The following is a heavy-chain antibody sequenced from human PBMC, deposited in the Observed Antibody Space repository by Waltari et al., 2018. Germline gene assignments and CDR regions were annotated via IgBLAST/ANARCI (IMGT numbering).Heavy chain of an antibody. CDR3: AVNYYDSSGYPDDAFDI. Sequence: EVQLVESGGGLIQPGGSLRLSCAASGFTVSSNYMSWVRQAPGKGLEWVSVIYSGGSTYYADSVKGRFTSSRDNSKNTLYLQMNSLRAEDTAVYYCAVNYYDSSGYPDDAFDIWGQGTMVTVSS. V-gene: IGHV3-53*01. D-gene: IGHD3-22*01. J-gene: IGHJ3*02. CDR2: IYSGGST. CDR1: GFTVSSNY.